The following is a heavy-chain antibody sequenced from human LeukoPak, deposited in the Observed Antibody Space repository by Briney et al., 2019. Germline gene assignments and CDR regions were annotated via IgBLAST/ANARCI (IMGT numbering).Heavy chain of an antibody. CDR3: ARGMFNYGGNSGRFDP. Sequence: PSETLSLTCTVSGGSISSYYWSWIRQPPGKGLEWIGYIYYSGSTNYNPSLKSRVTISVDTSKNQFSLKLSSVTAADTAVYYCARGMFNYGGNSGRFDPWGQGTLVTVSS. CDR2: IYYSGST. CDR1: GGSISSYY. D-gene: IGHD4-23*01. V-gene: IGHV4-59*01. J-gene: IGHJ5*02.